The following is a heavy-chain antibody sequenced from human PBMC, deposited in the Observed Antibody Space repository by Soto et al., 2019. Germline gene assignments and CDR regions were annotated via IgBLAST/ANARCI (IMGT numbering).Heavy chain of an antibody. D-gene: IGHD3-3*01. Sequence: PSETLSLTCNVSGGSIYTYYWNWIRQSPGKGLEWIGYIYYSGSTNYNPSLKSRVTISVDTSKNQFSLKLSCVTAADTAVYYCARSIFGVVIPFFDPWGQGTLVTVSS. CDR3: ARSIFGVVIPFFDP. CDR1: GGSIYTYY. J-gene: IGHJ5*02. CDR2: IYYSGST. V-gene: IGHV4-59*01.